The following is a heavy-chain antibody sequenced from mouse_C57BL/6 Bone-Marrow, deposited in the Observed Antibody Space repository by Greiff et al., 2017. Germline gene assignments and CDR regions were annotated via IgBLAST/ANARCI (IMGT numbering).Heavy chain of an antibody. CDR3: ASITTVVATSDWYFDV. V-gene: IGHV2-2*01. J-gene: IGHJ1*03. CDR2: IWSGGST. CDR1: GFSLTSYG. D-gene: IGHD1-1*01. Sequence: QVQLQQSGPGLVQPSQSLSITCTVSGFSLTSYGVHWVRQSPGKGLEWLGVIWSGGSTDYNAAFISRLSISKDNSKSQVFFKMNSLQADDTAIYYCASITTVVATSDWYFDVWGTGTTVTVSS.